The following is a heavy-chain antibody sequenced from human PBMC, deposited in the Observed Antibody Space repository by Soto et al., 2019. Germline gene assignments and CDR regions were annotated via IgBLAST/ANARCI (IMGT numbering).Heavy chain of an antibody. CDR1: GGSISSYY. J-gene: IGHJ3*02. D-gene: IGHD1-26*01. V-gene: IGHV4-59*01. CDR3: ARGVVGAMGAFDI. CDR2: IYYSGST. Sequence: SETLSLTCTVSGGSISSYYWSWIRQPPGKGLEWIGYIYYSGSTNYNPSLKSRVTISVDTSKNQFSLKLSSVTAADTAVYYCARGVVGAMGAFDIWGQGTMVT.